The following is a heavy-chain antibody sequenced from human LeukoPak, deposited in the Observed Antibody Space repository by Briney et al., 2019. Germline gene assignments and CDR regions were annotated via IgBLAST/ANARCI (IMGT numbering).Heavy chain of an antibody. CDR1: PFTFSSYG. J-gene: IGHJ5*02. CDR3: AKDDSGYDFPNCFDP. D-gene: IGHD5-12*01. V-gene: IGHV3-30*18. CDR2: ISEVGSNK. Sequence: TLRLSSAATPFTFSSYGMHRVRQAPGKGLETSPVISEVGSNKYSADSVKGPFTISRDNSQNTLYLQMNSLRAEDTAVYYCAKDDSGYDFPNCFDPWGQGTLVTVSS.